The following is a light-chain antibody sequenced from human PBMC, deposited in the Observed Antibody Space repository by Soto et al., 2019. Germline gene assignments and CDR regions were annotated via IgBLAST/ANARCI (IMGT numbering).Light chain of an antibody. Sequence: IVLTQSPGTLSFSPGDRATLSCRASQSVTSSYLAWYQQRPGQAPRLLIYGASSRVTGITDRFSGSGSGTDFTLTISSLEPEDFAVYYCQQYGSSPYTCGQGTKLEI. CDR1: QSVTSSY. J-gene: IGKJ2*01. CDR3: QQYGSSPYT. V-gene: IGKV3-20*01. CDR2: GAS.